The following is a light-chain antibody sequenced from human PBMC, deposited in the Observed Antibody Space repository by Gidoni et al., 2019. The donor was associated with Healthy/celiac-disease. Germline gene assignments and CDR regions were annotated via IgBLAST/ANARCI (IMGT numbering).Light chain of an antibody. V-gene: IGKV3-20*01. CDR3: QQYGSSVT. J-gene: IGKJ5*01. CDR1: QSVSSSY. CDR2: VAS. Sequence: EIVWTQSPGTLSLSPGERATLSCRACQSVSSSYLACYQQKPGQAPRLLISVASSRATGIPDRFSGSGSGTDVTLSISRLGPEDFAVYYCQQYGSSVTFGQGTRLEIK.